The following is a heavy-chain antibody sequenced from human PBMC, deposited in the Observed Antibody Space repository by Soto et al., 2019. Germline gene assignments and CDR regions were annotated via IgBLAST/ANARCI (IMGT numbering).Heavy chain of an antibody. D-gene: IGHD6-13*01. CDR3: ASRGGPEQQLYPYYYGMDV. CDR1: GGTFSSYA. V-gene: IGHV1-69*13. Sequence: ASVKVSCKASGGTFSSYAISWVRQAPGQGLEWMGGIIPIFGTANYAQKFQGRVTITADESTSTAYMELSRLGSEDTAVCYCASRGGPEQQLYPYYYGMDVWGQGTTVTVSS. J-gene: IGHJ6*02. CDR2: IIPIFGTA.